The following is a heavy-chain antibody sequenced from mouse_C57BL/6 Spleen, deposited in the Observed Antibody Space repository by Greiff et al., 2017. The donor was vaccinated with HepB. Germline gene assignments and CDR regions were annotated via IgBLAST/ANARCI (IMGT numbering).Heavy chain of an antibody. CDR3: ARDQSSGYDAMDY. CDR1: GFTFSDYY. D-gene: IGHD3-2*02. J-gene: IGHJ4*01. V-gene: IGHV5-16*01. CDR2: INYDGSST. Sequence: DVHLVESEGGLVQPGSSMKLSCTASGFTFSDYYMAWVRQVPEKGLEWVANINYDGSSTYYLDSLKSRFIISRDNAKNILYLQMSSLKSEDTATYYCARDQSSGYDAMDYWGQGTSVTVSS.